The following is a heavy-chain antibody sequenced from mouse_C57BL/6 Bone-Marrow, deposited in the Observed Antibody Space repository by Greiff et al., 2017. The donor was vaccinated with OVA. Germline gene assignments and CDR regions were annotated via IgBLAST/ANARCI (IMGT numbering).Heavy chain of an antibody. Sequence: EVKLVESGGGLVKPGGSLKLSCAASGFTFSDYGMHWVRQAPEKGLEWVAYISSGSSTIYYPDTVKGRFTISRDNAKNTLFLQMTSLRSEDTAMYYCAMPMGFDYWGQGTTLTVSS. CDR1: GFTFSDYG. CDR3: AMPMGFDY. J-gene: IGHJ2*01. D-gene: IGHD6-5*01. V-gene: IGHV5-17*01. CDR2: ISSGSSTI.